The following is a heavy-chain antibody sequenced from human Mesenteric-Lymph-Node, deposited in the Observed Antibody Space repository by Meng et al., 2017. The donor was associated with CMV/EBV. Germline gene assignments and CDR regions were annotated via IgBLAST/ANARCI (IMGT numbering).Heavy chain of an antibody. J-gene: IGHJ4*02. CDR1: GASISSSLYF. Sequence: ETLSLTCTVSGASISSSLYFWGWVRQPPGKGLEWVSAISGSGGGTYYADSVKGRFTISRDNSKNTLYLQMNSLRAEDTAVYYCAKWSTDWGQGTLVTVSS. CDR2: ISGSGGGT. CDR3: AKWSTD. V-gene: IGHV3-23*01.